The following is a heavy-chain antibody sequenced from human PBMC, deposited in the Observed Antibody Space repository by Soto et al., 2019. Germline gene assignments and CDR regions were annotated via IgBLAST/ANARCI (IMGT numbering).Heavy chain of an antibody. CDR1: GFTFSSYA. CDR2: ISYDGSNK. V-gene: IGHV3-30-3*01. Sequence: GGSLRLSCAASGFTFSSYAMHLVRQAPGKGLEWVAVISYDGSNKYYADSVKGRFTISRDNSKNTLYLQMNSLRAEDTAVYYCAREAHRTYYDFWSGYRPPYYGMDVWGQGTTVTVS. D-gene: IGHD3-3*01. J-gene: IGHJ6*02. CDR3: AREAHRTYYDFWSGYRPPYYGMDV.